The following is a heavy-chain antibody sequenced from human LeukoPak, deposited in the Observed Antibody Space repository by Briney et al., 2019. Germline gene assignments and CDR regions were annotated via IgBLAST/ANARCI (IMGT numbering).Heavy chain of an antibody. CDR2: ISGSGGST. CDR3: ATGGWLVENGY. D-gene: IGHD6-19*01. J-gene: IGHJ4*02. V-gene: IGHV3-23*01. Sequence: GGSLRLSCAASGFTFSSYAMSWVRQAPGKGLEWVSAISGSGGSTYYADSVKGRFTISRDNSKNTLYLQMNSLRAGDTAVYYCATGGWLVENGYWGQGTLVTVSS. CDR1: GFTFSSYA.